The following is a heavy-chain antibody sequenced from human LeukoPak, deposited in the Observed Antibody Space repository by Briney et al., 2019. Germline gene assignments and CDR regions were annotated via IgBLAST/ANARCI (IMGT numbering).Heavy chain of an antibody. Sequence: SETLSLTCTVSGGSISSYYWSWIRRPPGEGLEWIGYILYSGTTNYNPSLKSRVTMSVDTSKNQFSLRLSSVTAADTAVYYCARHPSWASPFDYWGQGTLVTVSS. CDR1: GGSISSYY. CDR3: ARHPSWASPFDY. V-gene: IGHV4-59*08. CDR2: ILYSGTT. D-gene: IGHD2-2*01. J-gene: IGHJ4*02.